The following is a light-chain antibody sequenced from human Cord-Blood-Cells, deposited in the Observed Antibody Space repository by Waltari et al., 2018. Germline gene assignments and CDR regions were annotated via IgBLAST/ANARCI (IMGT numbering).Light chain of an antibody. CDR2: SPN. CDR1: SGSVSTSYY. J-gene: IGLJ7*01. Sequence: QTVVTQEPSFSVSPGGTVTLTCRLSSGSVSTSYYPSWYQQTPGPAPRTLISSPNTRSSGVPDRFSGSILGNKAALTITGAQADDESDYYCVLYMGSGNAVFGGGTQLTVL. CDR3: VLYMGSGNAV. V-gene: IGLV8-61*01.